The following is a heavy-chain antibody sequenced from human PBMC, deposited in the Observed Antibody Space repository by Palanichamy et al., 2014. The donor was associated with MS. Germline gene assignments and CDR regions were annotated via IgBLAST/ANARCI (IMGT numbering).Heavy chain of an antibody. CDR2: ISDSGGTS. CDR3: ARGRAASGSYFDY. J-gene: IGHJ4*02. D-gene: IGHD2-15*01. Sequence: EVQLLESGGDLVQPGGSLRLSCAASGFTFSTYAMTWVRQGPGKGLEWVSGISDSGGTSLYADSVKGRFTISRDNSKNTLYLQMDSLSAEDTALYYCARGRAASGSYFDYRGQGTLVTVSS. V-gene: IGHV3-23*01. CDR1: GFTFSTYA.